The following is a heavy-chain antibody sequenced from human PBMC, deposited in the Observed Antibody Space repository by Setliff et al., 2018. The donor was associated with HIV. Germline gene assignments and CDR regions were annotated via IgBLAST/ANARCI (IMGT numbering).Heavy chain of an antibody. CDR2: IYTTGIT. J-gene: IGHJ6*03. CDR1: GGSISSGSYY. CDR3: ARGPRPVDVDYYYMDV. V-gene: IGHV4-61*02. Sequence: TLSLTCTVSGGSISSGSYYWSWIRQPAGKGLEWIGRIYTTGITNYIPSLKSRVTISLDTSKNQFSLKQTSVTAADTAVYYCARGPRPVDVDYYYMDVWGKGTTVTVSS.